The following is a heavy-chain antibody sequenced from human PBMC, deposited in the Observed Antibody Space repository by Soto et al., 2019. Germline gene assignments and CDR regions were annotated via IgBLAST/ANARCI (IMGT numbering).Heavy chain of an antibody. CDR1: GFTFNNYG. D-gene: IGHD2-15*01. CDR2: IWSDGSGY. Sequence: QVQLVESGGGVVQPGGSLRLSCAASGFTFNNYGMHWVRQAPGKGLEWVAVIWSDGSGYYYATYVKGRFTISRDNSRSTLYQQMSCMRSEDTAVYFCARRHSAPPTSGEAAARGGRDVWGQGTTVTVS. CDR3: ARRHSAPPTSGEAAARGGRDV. J-gene: IGHJ6*02. V-gene: IGHV3-33*01.